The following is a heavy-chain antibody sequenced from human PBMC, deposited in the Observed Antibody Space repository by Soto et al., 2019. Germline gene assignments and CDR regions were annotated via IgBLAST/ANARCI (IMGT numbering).Heavy chain of an antibody. D-gene: IGHD2-15*01. Sequence: SVKVSCNASGDTFSSYAINWVRQAPGQGLEWMGGIIPLFGTTNYAQKFQGRVTITADESTSTAYMDLRSLRSEDTAVYFCARVPPGYCSGGRCYYYYFDSWGQGTLVTVSS. CDR1: GDTFSSYA. CDR3: ARVPPGYCSGGRCYYYYFDS. V-gene: IGHV1-69*13. J-gene: IGHJ4*02. CDR2: IIPLFGTT.